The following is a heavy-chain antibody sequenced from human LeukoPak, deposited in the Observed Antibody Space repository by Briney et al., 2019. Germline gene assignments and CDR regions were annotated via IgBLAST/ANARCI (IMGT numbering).Heavy chain of an antibody. V-gene: IGHV3-7*01. CDR1: GFTFSTYR. CDR3: AREPRGYAFDI. Sequence: GGSLRLSCAASGFTFSTYRMSWVRQAPGKGLEWVANIKQDGSEKHYVDSVKGRFTISRDNAKNSLYLQMSSLRAEDTAVYYCAREPRGYAFDIWGQGTMVTVSS. CDR2: IKQDGSEK. J-gene: IGHJ3*02.